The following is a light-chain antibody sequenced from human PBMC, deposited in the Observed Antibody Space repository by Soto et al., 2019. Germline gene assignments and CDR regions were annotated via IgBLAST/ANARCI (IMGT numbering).Light chain of an antibody. CDR1: SSDVGGYNY. CDR3: SSYASNRTYV. CDR2: EVS. Sequence: SALTQPASVSGSPGQSITISCTGTSSDVGGYNYVSWYQQHPGKAPKLMIYEVSNRPSGVSNRFSGSKSGNTASLTISGLQDEDEADYSCSSYASNRTYVFGTGTKLTVL. V-gene: IGLV2-14*01. J-gene: IGLJ1*01.